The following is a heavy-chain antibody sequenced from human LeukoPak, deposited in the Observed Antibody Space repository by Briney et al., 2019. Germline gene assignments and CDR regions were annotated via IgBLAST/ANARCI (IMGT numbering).Heavy chain of an antibody. Sequence: SETLSLTCTASGGSISSGGYYWSWIRQHPGKGLEWIGYIYYSGSTYYNPSLKSRVTISVDTSKNQFSLKLSSVTAADTAVYYCARVEDDFWSGSPRFDYWGQGTLVTVSS. CDR2: IYYSGST. V-gene: IGHV4-31*03. J-gene: IGHJ4*02. CDR1: GGSISSGGYY. CDR3: ARVEDDFWSGSPRFDY. D-gene: IGHD3-3*01.